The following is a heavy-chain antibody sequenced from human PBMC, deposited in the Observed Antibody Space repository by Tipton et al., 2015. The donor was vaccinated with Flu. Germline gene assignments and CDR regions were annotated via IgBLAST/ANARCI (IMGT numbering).Heavy chain of an antibody. D-gene: IGHD1-1*01. V-gene: IGHV3-23*01. Sequence: SLRLSCAASGFTFDTYVMSWVRQAPGKGLEWVSGIGAGGAGTYYADSVKGRFTIPRDNSKNTLYLQMERLRAEDTAIYYCAKVLMAGLQQTGYWIFDLWGRGALVTVSS. CDR1: GFTFDTYV. CDR3: AKVLMAGLQQTGYWIFDL. J-gene: IGHJ2*01. CDR2: IGAGGAGT.